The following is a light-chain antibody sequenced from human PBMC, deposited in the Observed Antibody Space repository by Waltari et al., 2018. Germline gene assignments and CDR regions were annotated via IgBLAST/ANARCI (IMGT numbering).Light chain of an antibody. Sequence: DIQMTPSPSSLSASVGDRVTITCRASQSISTSVNWYQQKPGKAPRLLVYASSGLQSGVPSKFSGGGFGTNFTLTITSLEPEDFATYYCQQSYDNPLTFGGGTRVESK. J-gene: IGKJ4*01. CDR3: QQSYDNPLT. CDR2: ASS. CDR1: QSISTS. V-gene: IGKV1-39*01.